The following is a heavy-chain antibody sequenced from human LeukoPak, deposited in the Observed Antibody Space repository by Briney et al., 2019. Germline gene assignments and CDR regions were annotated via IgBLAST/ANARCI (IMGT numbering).Heavy chain of an antibody. CDR2: TRNKAHIYTT. CDR3: TRVNNWALDC. D-gene: IGHD1-20*01. J-gene: IGHJ4*02. CDR1: GFTFSDHY. V-gene: IGHV3-72*01. Sequence: GGCLRLSCAASGFTFSDHYMDWVRQAPGKRLEWVGRTRNKAHIYTTEYAASVKGRFTISRDDSKNSLYLQMNSLKTEDTAVYSCTRVNNWALDCWGQGTLVTVSS.